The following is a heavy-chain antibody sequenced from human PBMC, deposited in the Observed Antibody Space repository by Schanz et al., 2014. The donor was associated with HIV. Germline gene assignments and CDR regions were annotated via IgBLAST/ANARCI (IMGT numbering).Heavy chain of an antibody. V-gene: IGHV4-31*03. CDR3: ARVPPSDSSGYYPFDY. CDR2: MYYSGST. Sequence: QVQLQESGPGLVKPSQTLYLTCTVAGGSISSGGHYWSWIRQHPAKGLEWIGYMYYSGSTYYNPSLQSRVTISVDTSKNQFSLKLSSVTAADTAVYYCARVPPSDSSGYYPFDYWGQGTLVTVSS. D-gene: IGHD3-22*01. J-gene: IGHJ4*02. CDR1: GGSISSGGHY.